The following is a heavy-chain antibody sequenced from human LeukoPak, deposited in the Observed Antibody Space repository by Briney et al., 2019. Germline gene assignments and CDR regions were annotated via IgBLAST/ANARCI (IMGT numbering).Heavy chain of an antibody. CDR1: GYSISSGFY. CDR3: ARAWDTAMVDY. CDR2: ISHSGSP. Sequence: SETLSLTCAVSGYSISSGFYWGWIRRPPGKGLEWIGSISHSGSPYYNPSLKSRVIISVDTSKNQFSLKLSSVTAADTAVYYCARAWDTAMVDYWGQGTLVTVSS. J-gene: IGHJ4*02. V-gene: IGHV4-38-2*01. D-gene: IGHD5-18*01.